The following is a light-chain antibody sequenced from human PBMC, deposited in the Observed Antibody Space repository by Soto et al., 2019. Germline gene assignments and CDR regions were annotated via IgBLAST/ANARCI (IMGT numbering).Light chain of an antibody. V-gene: IGKV1-5*03. CDR2: KAS. CDR3: QQYTAYSWT. CDR1: QSIDSW. J-gene: IGKJ1*01. Sequence: IQLTQSPSTLSASVGESVTITCRASQSIDSWLAWYQQKPGKAPKLLIYKASFLHSGVPSRFSGSGSGAEFTLSISNLQPDDFATYYCQQYTAYSWTFGQGSKVEIK.